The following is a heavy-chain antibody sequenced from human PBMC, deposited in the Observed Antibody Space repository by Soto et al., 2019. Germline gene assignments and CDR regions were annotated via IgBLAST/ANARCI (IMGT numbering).Heavy chain of an antibody. J-gene: IGHJ6*02. V-gene: IGHV4-34*01. D-gene: IGHD1-1*01. CDR1: GGSFSVNH. CDR2: IQNTGGT. CDR3: ARSRNLDV. Sequence: VQVQQWGAGLLKPSETLSLTCAVYGGSFSVNHWSWIRQPPGKGLEWIGEIQNTGGTNYSPSLKSRVTISVDRSKNQLSLSLTSVSAADTAVYYCARSRNLDVWGQGTTVIVSS.